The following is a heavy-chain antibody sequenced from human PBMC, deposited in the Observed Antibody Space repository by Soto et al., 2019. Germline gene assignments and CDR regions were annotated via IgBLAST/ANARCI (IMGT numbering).Heavy chain of an antibody. V-gene: IGHV3-23*01. J-gene: IGHJ2*01. CDR2: ISGSGGST. Sequence: EVQLLESGGGLVQPGGSLRLSCAASGFTFSSYAMSWVRQAPGKGLEWVSAISGSGGSTYYADAVKGRFTISRDNSKNTLYLKMNSLSVEDTAVYYCAKSGYTTTYWYFDLWGRGTLVTVSS. CDR1: GFTFSSYA. CDR3: AKSGYTTTYWYFDL. D-gene: IGHD5-18*01.